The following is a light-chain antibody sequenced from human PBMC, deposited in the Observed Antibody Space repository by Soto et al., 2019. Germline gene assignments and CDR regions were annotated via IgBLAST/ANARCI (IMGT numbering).Light chain of an antibody. CDR1: QSVSNNY. Sequence: EIVLTQSPGTLSLSPGERATLSCMASQSVSNNYLAWYQQKPGQAPRLLIYDASNRATGIPARFSGSGSGTDFTLTISSLQPEDFGTYYCQQYYSYPLTFGQGTKVDIK. CDR3: QQYYSYPLT. J-gene: IGKJ1*01. V-gene: IGKV3-20*01. CDR2: DAS.